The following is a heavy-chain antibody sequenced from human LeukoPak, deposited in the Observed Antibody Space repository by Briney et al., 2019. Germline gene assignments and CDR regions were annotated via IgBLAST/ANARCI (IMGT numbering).Heavy chain of an antibody. CDR1: GFTFTNYN. CDR3: ARDAGYCSGGNCYNPHFDF. V-gene: IGHV3-21*01. J-gene: IGHJ4*02. CDR2: CSSLSTYI. Sequence: GGSLTLSYAASGFTFTNYNMIWVRQAPGRGLEWVSSCSSLSTYIYYADSVKGRFTISRDSAKNSLYLQMNSLRAEDTAMYFCARDAGYCSGGNCYNPHFDFWGKGTLVTVSS. D-gene: IGHD2-15*01.